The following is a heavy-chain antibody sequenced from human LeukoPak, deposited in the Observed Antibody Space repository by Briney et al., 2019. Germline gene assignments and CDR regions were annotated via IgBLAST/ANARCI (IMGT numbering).Heavy chain of an antibody. CDR2: ISSSSSYI. CDR3: ARDLGPVYYDYIWGSYRYGIFDY. J-gene: IGHJ4*02. D-gene: IGHD3-16*02. V-gene: IGHV3-21*01. CDR1: GFTFSSYS. Sequence: PGGSLRLSCAASGFTFSSYSMNWVRQAPGKGLEWASSISSSSSYIYYADSVKGRFTISRDNAKNSLYLQMNSLRAEDTAVYYCARDLGPVYYDYIWGSYRYGIFDYWGQGTLVTVSS.